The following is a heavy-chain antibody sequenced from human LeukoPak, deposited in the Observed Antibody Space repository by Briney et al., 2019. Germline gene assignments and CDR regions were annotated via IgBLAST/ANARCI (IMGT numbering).Heavy chain of an antibody. CDR3: ARVILTGYYDDAFDI. D-gene: IGHD3-9*01. Sequence: ASVKVSCKASGYTFTSYDINWVRQATGQGREWMGWMNPNSGNTGYAQKFQGRVTMTRNTSISTAYMELSSLRSEDTAVYYCARVILTGYYDDAFDIWGQGTMVTVSS. J-gene: IGHJ3*02. CDR1: GYTFTSYD. V-gene: IGHV1-8*01. CDR2: MNPNSGNT.